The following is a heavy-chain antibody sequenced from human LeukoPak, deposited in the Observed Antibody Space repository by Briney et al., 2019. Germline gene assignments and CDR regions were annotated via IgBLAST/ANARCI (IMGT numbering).Heavy chain of an antibody. CDR1: GGSISSYY. D-gene: IGHD6-13*01. CDR3: ARGIAAAGPNPRY. V-gene: IGHV4-59*01. Sequence: SETLSLTCTVSGGSISSYYWSWIRQPPGKGLEWIGYIYYSGSTNYNPSLKSRVTISVDTSKNQFSLKLSSVTAADTAVYYCARGIAAAGPNPRYWGQGTLVTVSS. CDR2: IYYSGST. J-gene: IGHJ4*02.